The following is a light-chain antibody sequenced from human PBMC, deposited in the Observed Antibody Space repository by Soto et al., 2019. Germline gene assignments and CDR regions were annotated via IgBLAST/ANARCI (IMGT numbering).Light chain of an antibody. CDR2: AAS. Sequence: AIQMTQSPSSLSASLGDRVTITCRASQDITNHLGWYQQKPGKAPKLLIYAASSLESGVPSRFSGSGSGTDFTLTFSSLQPEDFATYYCLQDYRFPHTFGGGTRVEI. CDR3: LQDYRFPHT. CDR1: QDITNH. J-gene: IGKJ4*01. V-gene: IGKV1-6*01.